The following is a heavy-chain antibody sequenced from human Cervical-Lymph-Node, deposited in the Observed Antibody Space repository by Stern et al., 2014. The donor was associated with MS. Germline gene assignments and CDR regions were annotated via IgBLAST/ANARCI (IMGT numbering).Heavy chain of an antibody. CDR3: ARVGSIAVAGKSFDP. V-gene: IGHV1-18*04. Sequence: QVQLVQSGGEVKKPGASVKVSCKASGYTFTSYGISWVRQAPGQGLEWMGWISANNGNTNYAQKLQGRVTMTTDTSTSTAYMELRSLRSDDTAVYYCARVGSIAVAGKSFDPWGQGTLVTVSS. CDR1: GYTFTSYG. J-gene: IGHJ5*02. D-gene: IGHD6-19*01. CDR2: ISANNGNT.